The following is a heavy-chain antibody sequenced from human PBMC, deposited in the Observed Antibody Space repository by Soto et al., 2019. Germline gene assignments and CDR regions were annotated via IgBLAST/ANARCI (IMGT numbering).Heavy chain of an antibody. CDR3: ATQTISYTWDV. V-gene: IGHV4-4*02. CDR1: GGSITNTKW. Sequence: QVQLQESGPGLVKPSGTLSLSCAVSGGSITNTKWWTWVRQAPGKGLEWIGEISRSGGSTYNPSPKGRVAMSLETSNNQSSLRLSSVTAADTAVYYCATQTISYTWDVWGQGTTVTVS. CDR2: ISRSGGS. D-gene: IGHD1-1*01. J-gene: IGHJ6*02.